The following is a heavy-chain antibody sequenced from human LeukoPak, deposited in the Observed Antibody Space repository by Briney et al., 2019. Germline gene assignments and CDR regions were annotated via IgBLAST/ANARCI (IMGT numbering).Heavy chain of an antibody. Sequence: SETLSLTCTVSGASVSSDYWSWIRQSPGKGLEWIGYIYHSGHAMSNPSLKSRVSLSLDTSNNQFSLKLSSVTAADTAVYYCARHPFQYPFDHWGQGTVVSVSS. CDR1: GASVSSDY. CDR2: IYHSGHA. J-gene: IGHJ5*02. V-gene: IGHV4-59*08. D-gene: IGHD2/OR15-2a*01. CDR3: ARHPFQYPFDH.